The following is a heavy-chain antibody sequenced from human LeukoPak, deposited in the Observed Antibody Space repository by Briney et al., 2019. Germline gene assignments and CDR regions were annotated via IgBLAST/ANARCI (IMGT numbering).Heavy chain of an antibody. D-gene: IGHD6-19*01. CDR3: AREERDSSGWTFVDN. Sequence: PGRSLRLSCAASGFTFGSHVMNWVRQAPGKGPEWVAVIWFDGSNKYYADSVKGRFTISRDNSNNTLYLQMDSLRAEDTAVYYCAREERDSSGWTFVDNWGQGTLVTVSS. CDR2: IWFDGSNK. V-gene: IGHV3-33*01. J-gene: IGHJ4*02. CDR1: GFTFGSHV.